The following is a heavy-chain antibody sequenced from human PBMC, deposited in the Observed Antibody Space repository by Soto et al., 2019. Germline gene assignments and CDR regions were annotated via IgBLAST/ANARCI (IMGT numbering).Heavy chain of an antibody. Sequence: LRLSCAASGFTFSSYSMNWVRQAPGKGLEWVSSISSSSYIYYADSVKGRFTISRDNAKNSLYLQMNSLRAEDTAVYYCAREDRGYCSGGSCYSFDYWGQGTLVTVSS. D-gene: IGHD2-15*01. J-gene: IGHJ4*02. CDR2: ISSSSYI. V-gene: IGHV3-21*01. CDR3: AREDRGYCSGGSCYSFDY. CDR1: GFTFSSYS.